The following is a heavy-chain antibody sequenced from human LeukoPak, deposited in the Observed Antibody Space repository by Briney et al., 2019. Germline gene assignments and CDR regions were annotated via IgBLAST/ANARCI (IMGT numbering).Heavy chain of an antibody. CDR1: GFTFSSYW. D-gene: IGHD6-19*01. CDR2: IKQDGSEK. V-gene: IGHV3-7*01. J-gene: IGHJ4*02. CDR3: ARKGSRSSGWYDY. Sequence: GGSLRLSCAASGFTFSSYWMSWVRQAPGKGLEWVANIKQDGSEKYYVDSVKGRFTISRDNAKNSLYLQMNSLRAEDTAVYYCARKGSRSSGWYDYWGQGTLVTVSS.